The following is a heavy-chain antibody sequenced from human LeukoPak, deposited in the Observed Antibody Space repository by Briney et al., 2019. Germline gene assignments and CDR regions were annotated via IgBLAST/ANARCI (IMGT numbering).Heavy chain of an antibody. V-gene: IGHV4-61*02. J-gene: IGHJ6*03. CDR1: GGSISSGSYY. Sequence: SQTLSLTCTVSGGSISSGSYYWSWIRQPAGKGLEWIGRIYTSGSTNYNPSLKSRVTISVDTFKNQFSLKLSSVTAADTAVYYCARGVFGVVYYYYYMDVWGKGTTVTVSS. CDR3: ARGVFGVVYYYYYMDV. CDR2: IYTSGST. D-gene: IGHD3-3*01.